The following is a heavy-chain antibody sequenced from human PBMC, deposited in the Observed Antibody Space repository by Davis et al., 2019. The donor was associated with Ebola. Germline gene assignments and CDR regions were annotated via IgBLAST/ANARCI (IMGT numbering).Heavy chain of an antibody. CDR3: ARDVGPQWQASDGFDI. CDR2: IWYDGSNK. D-gene: IGHD6-19*01. V-gene: IGHV3-33*01. Sequence: GESLKISCAASGFTFSSYGMHWVRQAPGKGLEWVAVIWYDGSNKHYADSVKGRFTISRDNSKNTLYLQMNSLRVEDTAVYYCARDVGPQWQASDGFDIWGQGTMVTVSS. CDR1: GFTFSSYG. J-gene: IGHJ3*02.